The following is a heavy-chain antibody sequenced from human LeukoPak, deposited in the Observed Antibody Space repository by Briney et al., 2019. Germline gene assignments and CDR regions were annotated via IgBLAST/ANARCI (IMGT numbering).Heavy chain of an antibody. D-gene: IGHD6-6*01. V-gene: IGHV3-23*01. CDR1: GFTFGHNA. CDR3: AKGAPSSSSIFDF. CDR2: LSGSGGDT. J-gene: IGHJ4*02. Sequence: GGSLRLSCVASGFTFGHNAMAWVRQAPGKRLEWVFALSGSGGDTFYADSVKGRFTISRDNSKNTLYLQLSSLRPDDTAVYYCAKGAPSSSSIFDFWGPGTLVTVSS.